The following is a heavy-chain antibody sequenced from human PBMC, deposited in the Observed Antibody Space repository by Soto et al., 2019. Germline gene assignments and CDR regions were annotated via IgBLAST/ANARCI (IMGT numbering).Heavy chain of an antibody. V-gene: IGHV1-69*13. D-gene: IGHD3-22*01. CDR3: ARDTKYYDSSAENWFDP. Sequence: GASVKVSCEASGGTFSSYSISWVRQAPGQGLEWMGGIIPIFGTANYAQKFQGRVTITADESTSTAYMELSSLRSEDTAVYYCARDTKYYDSSAENWFDPWGQGTLVTVSS. CDR1: GGTFSSYS. CDR2: IIPIFGTA. J-gene: IGHJ5*02.